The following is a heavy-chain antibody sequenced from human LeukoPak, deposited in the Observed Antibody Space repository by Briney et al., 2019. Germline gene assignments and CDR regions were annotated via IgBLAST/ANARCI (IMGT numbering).Heavy chain of an antibody. J-gene: IGHJ3*02. CDR2: IHSSGST. CDR3: AREWHIVDGYGYAGAFDI. V-gene: IGHV4-4*07. Sequence: PSETLSLTCNVSGGSINTYYWTWIRQPPGKGLEWLGRIHSSGSTNYNPSLKSRVTISVDTSKNQFSLTLSSVTAADTAVYYCAREWHIVDGYGYAGAFDIWGQGTMVTVSS. D-gene: IGHD5-18*01. CDR1: GGSINTYY.